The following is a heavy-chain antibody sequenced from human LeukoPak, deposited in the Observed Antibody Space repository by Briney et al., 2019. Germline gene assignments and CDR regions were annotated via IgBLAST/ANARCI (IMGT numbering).Heavy chain of an antibody. D-gene: IGHD6-6*01. CDR3: ARHSGSSLPFDY. Sequence: SETLSLTCTVSGGSISSYYWSWIRQPPGKGLEGIGYIYYSGSTNYNPFLKSRVTISVDTSKNQFSLKLSSVTAADTAVYYCARHSGSSLPFDYWGQGTLVTVSS. J-gene: IGHJ4*02. V-gene: IGHV4-59*08. CDR2: IYYSGST. CDR1: GGSISSYY.